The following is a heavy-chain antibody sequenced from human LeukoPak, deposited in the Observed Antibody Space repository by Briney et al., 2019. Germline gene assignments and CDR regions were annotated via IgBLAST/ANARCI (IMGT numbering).Heavy chain of an antibody. V-gene: IGHV1-18*01. D-gene: IGHD3-22*01. CDR3: ARVLDTYYYDSSGYNRNLNLDY. J-gene: IGHJ4*02. Sequence: ASVKVSCKASGYTFTSYGISWVRQAPGQGLGWMGWISAYNGNTNYALKLQGRVTMTTDTSTSTAYMELRSLRSDDTAVYYCARVLDTYYYDSSGYNRNLNLDYWGQGTLVTVSS. CDR1: GYTFTSYG. CDR2: ISAYNGNT.